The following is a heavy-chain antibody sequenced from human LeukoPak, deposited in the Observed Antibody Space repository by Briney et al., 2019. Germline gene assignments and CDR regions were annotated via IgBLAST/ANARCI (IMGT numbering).Heavy chain of an antibody. J-gene: IGHJ4*02. CDR1: GFTFDDYA. D-gene: IGHD2-2*01. V-gene: IGHV3-9*01. CDR3: AALPAAMHSPVGY. CDR2: ISWNSGSI. Sequence: GGSLRLSCAASGFTFDDYAMHWVRQTPGKGLEWVSGISWNSGSIGYADSVKGRFTISRDNAKNSLYLQMNSLRAEDTALYYCAALPAAMHSPVGYWGQGTLVTVSS.